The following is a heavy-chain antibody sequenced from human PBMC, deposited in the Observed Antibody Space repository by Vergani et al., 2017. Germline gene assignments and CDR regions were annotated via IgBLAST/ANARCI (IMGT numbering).Heavy chain of an antibody. Sequence: QVQLQQWGAGLLKPSETLSLTCAVYGGSFSGYYWSWIRQPPGKGLEWIGEINHSGSTNYNPSLKSRVTISVDTSKNHFSLKLSSVTAADTAVYYCARGLLGTIFGVVIRSYYYMDVWGKGTTVTVSS. D-gene: IGHD3-3*01. V-gene: IGHV4-34*01. CDR1: GGSFSGYY. CDR3: ARGLLGTIFGVVIRSYYYMDV. CDR2: INHSGST. J-gene: IGHJ6*03.